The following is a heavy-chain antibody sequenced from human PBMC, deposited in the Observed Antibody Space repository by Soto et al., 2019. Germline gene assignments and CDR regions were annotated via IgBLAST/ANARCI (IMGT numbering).Heavy chain of an antibody. CDR1: GFTFSSYS. D-gene: IGHD1-26*01. CDR2: ISCGSSTK. J-gene: IGHJ6*02. CDR3: ARDKGIHLSGTNPGPGYYYGMDV. V-gene: IGHV3-48*01. Sequence: PGGSLRLSCAASGFTFSSYSMNWVRQAPGKGLEWVSYISCGSSTKYYADSVKGRFTISRDNAKNTLYLQMNSLRAEDTAVYYCARDKGIHLSGTNPGPGYYYGMDVWGQGTTVTVSS.